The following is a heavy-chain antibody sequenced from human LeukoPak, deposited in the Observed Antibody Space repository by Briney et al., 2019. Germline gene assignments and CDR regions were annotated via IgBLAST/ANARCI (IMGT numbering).Heavy chain of an antibody. Sequence: ASVKVSCKASGYTFTDYYMHWVRQAPGQGLEWMGWIDPNSGDTNYAQKFQGRVTMTRDTSISTAYMELSRLRSDDTAVYYCASFISYYYDSSEARIEAFDIWGQGTMVTVSS. CDR1: GYTFTDYY. V-gene: IGHV1-2*02. J-gene: IGHJ3*02. CDR2: IDPNSGDT. D-gene: IGHD3-22*01. CDR3: ASFISYYYDSSEARIEAFDI.